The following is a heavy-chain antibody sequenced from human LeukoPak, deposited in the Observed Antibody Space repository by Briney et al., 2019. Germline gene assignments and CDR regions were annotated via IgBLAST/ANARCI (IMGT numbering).Heavy chain of an antibody. CDR1: GFTFSSYG. Sequence: PGGSLRLSCAASGFTFSSYGMHWVRQAPGKGLEWVAFIRYDGSNKYYADSVKGRFTVSRDNSKNTLYLQMNSLRAEDTAVYYCAKDVQLWTDAFDIWGQGTMVTVSS. D-gene: IGHD5-18*01. V-gene: IGHV3-30*02. J-gene: IGHJ3*02. CDR2: IRYDGSNK. CDR3: AKDVQLWTDAFDI.